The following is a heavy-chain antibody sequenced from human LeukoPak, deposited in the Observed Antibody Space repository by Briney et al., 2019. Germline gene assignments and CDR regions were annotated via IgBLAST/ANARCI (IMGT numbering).Heavy chain of an antibody. D-gene: IGHD3-22*01. V-gene: IGHV3-53*01. J-gene: IGHJ4*02. CDR1: GFTIRNNY. CDR3: AKEGGMIVVVIPPPFDY. CDR2: IYTNTNT. Sequence: SGGSLRLSCAATGFTIRNNYMSWVRQAPGKGLEWVSIIYTNTNTYYADSVKGRFTISRDNSKNTLYLQMNSLRAEDTAVYYCAKEGGMIVVVIPPPFDYWGQGTLVTVSS.